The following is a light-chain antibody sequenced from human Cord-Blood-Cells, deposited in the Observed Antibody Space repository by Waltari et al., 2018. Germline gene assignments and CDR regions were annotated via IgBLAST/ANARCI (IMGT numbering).Light chain of an antibody. CDR1: SSDGGGYNY. CDR2: EVS. CDR3: SSYTSSSTRV. V-gene: IGLV2-14*01. Sequence: SALTQTASVSGSPGQSITISCTGTSSDGGGYNYVSWYQQHPGKAPKLMIYEVSNRPSGVSNRFSGSKSGNTASLTISGLQAEDEADYYCSSYTSSSTRVFGGGTKLTVL. J-gene: IGLJ2*01.